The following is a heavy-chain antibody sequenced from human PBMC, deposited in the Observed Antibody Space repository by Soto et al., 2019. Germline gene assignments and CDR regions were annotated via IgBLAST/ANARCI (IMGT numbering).Heavy chain of an antibody. Sequence: PGVSLRLSCTTSGVKIGDYALNWVRQAPGEGLEWVGFMRRKVYGGATEFAASVEGRFRMSRDDFRGIAHLEMNSLKTEETGVYSCSRVLGPGYKYGPSDYWGQGTLVTVSS. CDR2: MRRKVYGGAT. CDR3: SRVLGPGYKYGPSDY. J-gene: IGHJ4*02. V-gene: IGHV3-49*04. CDR1: GVKIGDYA. D-gene: IGHD5-12*01.